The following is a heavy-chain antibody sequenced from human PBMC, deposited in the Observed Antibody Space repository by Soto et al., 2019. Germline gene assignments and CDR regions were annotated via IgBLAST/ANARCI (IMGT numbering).Heavy chain of an antibody. V-gene: IGHV3-49*03. J-gene: IGHJ6*02. CDR3: TRPPYYYDSSGSLRDPYYYYGMDV. CDR2: IRSKAYGGTT. CDR1: GFTFGDYA. D-gene: IGHD3-22*01. Sequence: GSLRLSCTASGFTFGDYAMSWFRQAPGKGLEWVGFIRSKAYGGTTEYAASVKDRFIISRDDSKSIAYLQMNSLKTEDTAVYYCTRPPYYYDSSGSLRDPYYYYGMDVWGQATPVTVSS.